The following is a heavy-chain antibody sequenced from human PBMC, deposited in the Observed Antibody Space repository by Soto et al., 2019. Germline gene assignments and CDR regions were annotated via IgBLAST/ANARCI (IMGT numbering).Heavy chain of an antibody. CDR1: GFTFSSYD. J-gene: IGHJ4*02. V-gene: IGHV3-13*01. D-gene: IGHD4-17*01. Sequence: EVQLVESGGGLGQPGGSLRLSCAASGFTFSSYDMHWVRQATGKGLEWVSAIGTAGDTYYPGSVKGRFTISRENAKNSLYLQMNSLRAGDTAVYYCARVYRTVTVYYFDYWGQGTLVTVSS. CDR2: IGTAGDT. CDR3: ARVYRTVTVYYFDY.